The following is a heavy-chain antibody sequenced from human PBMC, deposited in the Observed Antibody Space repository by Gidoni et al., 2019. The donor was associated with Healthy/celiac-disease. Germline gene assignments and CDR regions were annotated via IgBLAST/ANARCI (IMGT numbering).Heavy chain of an antibody. J-gene: IGHJ4*02. CDR1: GGTFSSYT. CDR3: AREHVNYYDSSGYLDY. V-gene: IGHV1-69*02. CDR2: IIPILGIA. Sequence: QVQLVQSGAEVKKPGSSVKVSCKASGGTFSSYTISWVRQAPGQGLEWMGRIIPILGIANYAQKFQGSVTITADKSTSTAYMELSSLRSEDTAVYYCAREHVNYYDSSGYLDYWGQGTLVTVSS. D-gene: IGHD3-22*01.